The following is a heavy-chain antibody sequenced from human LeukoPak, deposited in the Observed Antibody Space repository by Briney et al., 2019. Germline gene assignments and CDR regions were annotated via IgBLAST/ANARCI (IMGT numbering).Heavy chain of an antibody. CDR2: ISYVGRNK. CDR3: ASHWAQQVVSDY. J-gene: IGHJ4*02. Sequence: GGSLRLSCAASGFTFSRYGMHWVRQAPGKGLEWVAVISYVGRNKYYADSVKGRFTISRDNSKNTLYLQMSSLRVEDTAIYYCASHWAQQVVSDYWGQGTLVTVSS. CDR1: GFTFSRYG. V-gene: IGHV3-30*03. D-gene: IGHD6-13*01.